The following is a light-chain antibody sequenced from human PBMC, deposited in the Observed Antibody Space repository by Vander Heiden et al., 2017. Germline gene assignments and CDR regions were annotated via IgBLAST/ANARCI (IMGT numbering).Light chain of an antibody. J-gene: IGKJ2*01. CDR2: GAS. Sequence: IVLTQSPGTLSLSPGERATLSCRASQSVSSSYVAWYQQKPGQAPRLLIYGASSRATGIPDRFSGSGSGTDFTLTISRLEPEDFAVYYCQQYGSSYTFGQGTKLEIK. V-gene: IGKV3-20*01. CDR1: QSVSSSY. CDR3: QQYGSSYT.